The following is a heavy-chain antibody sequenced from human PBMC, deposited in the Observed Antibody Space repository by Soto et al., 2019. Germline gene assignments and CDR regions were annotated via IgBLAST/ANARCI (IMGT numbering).Heavy chain of an antibody. CDR1: VFTFSDYY. V-gene: IGHV3-11*01. CDR2: ISSSGSTI. CDR3: ARSIVATIWGRGYYYYGMDV. Sequence: LRLSCAASVFTFSDYYMSWIRQAPGKGLEWVSYISSSGSTIYYAGSVKGRFTISRDNAKNSLYLQMNSLRAEDTAVYYCARSIVATIWGRGYYYYGMDVWGQGTTVTVSS. D-gene: IGHD5-12*01. J-gene: IGHJ6*02.